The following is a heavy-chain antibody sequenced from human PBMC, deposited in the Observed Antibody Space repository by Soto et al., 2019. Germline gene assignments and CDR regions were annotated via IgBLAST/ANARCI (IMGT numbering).Heavy chain of an antibody. V-gene: IGHV1-2*02. Sequence: ASVQVSCKASGYTFTGYYMHWVRQAPGQGLEWMGWINPNSGGTNYAQKFQGRVTMTRDTSISTAYMELSRLRSDDTAVYYCARDVWVTTTYSYYGMDVWGQGTTVTV. CDR2: INPNSGGT. CDR3: ARDVWVTTTYSYYGMDV. CDR1: GYTFTGYY. J-gene: IGHJ6*02. D-gene: IGHD4-17*01.